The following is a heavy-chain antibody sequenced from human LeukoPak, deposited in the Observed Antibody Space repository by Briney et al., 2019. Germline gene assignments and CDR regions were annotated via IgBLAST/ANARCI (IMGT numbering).Heavy chain of an antibody. D-gene: IGHD1-1*01. CDR1: GFTFSSYS. J-gene: IGHJ4*02. Sequence: TGGSLRLSCAASGFTFSSYSRNWVRQAPGKGLEWVSSISRSSSYIYYADSVKGRFTISRDHAKNSLYLQMNSLRAEDTAVYYCAREGWNDAEAYDYWGQGTLVTVSS. CDR2: ISRSSSYI. V-gene: IGHV3-21*01. CDR3: AREGWNDAEAYDY.